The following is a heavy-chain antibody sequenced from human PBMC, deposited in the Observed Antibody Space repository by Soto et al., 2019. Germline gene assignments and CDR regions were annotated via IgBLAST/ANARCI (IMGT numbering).Heavy chain of an antibody. J-gene: IGHJ4*02. CDR2: IYYRSKWYN. D-gene: IGHD6-13*01. CDR1: GDSVSSNSAT. Sequence: SQTLSLTCAISGDSVSSNSATWNWFRQSPSRGLEWLGRIYYRSKWYNDYAVSVKSRMTINPDTSKSQFSLQLNSVTPEDTAVYYCARAAKAAAGANVFDYWGQGTLVTVSS. CDR3: ARAAKAAAGANVFDY. V-gene: IGHV6-1*01.